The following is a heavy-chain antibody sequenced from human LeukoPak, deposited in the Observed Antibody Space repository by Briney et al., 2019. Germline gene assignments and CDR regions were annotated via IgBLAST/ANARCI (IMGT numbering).Heavy chain of an antibody. Sequence: PSETLSLTCAVSGYSISSGYYWGWIRQPPGKGLEWIGNIYHSGSAYYNPSLKSRVTMSVDTSKNQFSLKLSSVTAADTAVYYCARAPIAGSGAFDIWGQGTMVTVSS. CDR2: IYHSGSA. J-gene: IGHJ3*02. CDR1: GYSISSGYY. CDR3: ARAPIAGSGAFDI. V-gene: IGHV4-38-2*01. D-gene: IGHD6-13*01.